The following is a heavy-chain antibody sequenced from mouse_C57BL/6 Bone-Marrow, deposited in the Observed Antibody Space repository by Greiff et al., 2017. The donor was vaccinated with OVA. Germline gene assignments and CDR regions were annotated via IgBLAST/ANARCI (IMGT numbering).Heavy chain of an antibody. CDR3: ARHYCSSYWFAS. J-gene: IGHJ3*01. D-gene: IGHD1-1*01. Sequence: VNVVESGAELVRPGTSVKVSCKASGYAFTNYLIEWVKQRPGQGLEWIGVINPGSGGTNYNEKFKGKATLTADKSSSTAYMQLSSLTSEYSSVYFCARHYCSSYWFASWGPGTLLTVSA. CDR1: GYAFTNYL. V-gene: IGHV1-54*01. CDR2: INPGSGGT.